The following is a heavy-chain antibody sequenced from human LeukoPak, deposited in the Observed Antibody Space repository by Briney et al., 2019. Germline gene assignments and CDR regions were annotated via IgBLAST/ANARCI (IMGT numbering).Heavy chain of an antibody. CDR3: AREVAAARFDY. CDR1: GGTFSSYA. CDR2: IIPIFGTA. D-gene: IGHD6-13*01. V-gene: IGHV1-69*05. J-gene: IGHJ4*02. Sequence: APVKVSCKASGGTFSSYAISWVRQAPGQGLEWMGRIIPIFGTANYAQKFQGRVTITTDESTSTAYMELSSLRSEDTAVYYCAREVAAARFDYWGQGTLVTVSS.